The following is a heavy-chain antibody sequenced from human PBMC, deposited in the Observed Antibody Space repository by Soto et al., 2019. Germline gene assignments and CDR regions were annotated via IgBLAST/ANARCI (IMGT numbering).Heavy chain of an antibody. D-gene: IGHD2-15*01. J-gene: IGHJ4*02. CDR2: INHIGYT. CDR1: GGSFSDFY. CDR3: GPRGAVAPRGY. V-gene: IGHV4-34*02. Sequence: QVQLQQCGAGLLKPSETLSLTCAASGGSFSDFYWTWIRQLPGKGLEWIGEINHIGYTNYNPSLESRVAISVDTSKNQFSLNLRSVTAADTAVYYCGPRGAVAPRGYWGQGTLVTVSS.